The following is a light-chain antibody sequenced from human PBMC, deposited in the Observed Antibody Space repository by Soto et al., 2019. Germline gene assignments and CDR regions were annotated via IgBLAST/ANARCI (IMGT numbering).Light chain of an antibody. CDR1: QRVSSF. CDR2: HAV. CDR3: QHRSNWPRLT. V-gene: IGKV3-11*01. Sequence: EIGLTQSPATLSLSPGERATLSCRASQRVSSFLVWYQHKPGQAPRLLIYHAVNRVTSIPARFSGSGSGTDFALTISSLVPEDVAVYYCQHRSNWPRLTFGGGTKVEIK. J-gene: IGKJ4*01.